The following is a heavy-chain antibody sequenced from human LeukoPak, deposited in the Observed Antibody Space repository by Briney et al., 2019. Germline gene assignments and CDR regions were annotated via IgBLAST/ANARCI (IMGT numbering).Heavy chain of an antibody. CDR3: ARTTSGSYYRPVY. D-gene: IGHD1-26*01. CDR2: ISSDGSTT. CDR1: ALTFSGFW. V-gene: IGHV3-74*01. Sequence: GACLRLAWVPAALTFSGFWTHCVRQPPGDWLAWVSRISSDGSTTTYADSVKGRFTISRDNAKNTLYLQMNSLRVEDTAMYYCARTTSGSYYRPVYWGQGTLVTVSS. J-gene: IGHJ4*02.